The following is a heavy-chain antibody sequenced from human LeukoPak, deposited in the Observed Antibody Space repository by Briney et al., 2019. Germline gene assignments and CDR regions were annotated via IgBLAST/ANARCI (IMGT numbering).Heavy chain of an antibody. J-gene: IGHJ4*02. Sequence: PGGSLRLSCAASGFTFSSYAMSWVRQAPGKGLEWVSAISGSGGSTYYADSVKGRFTISRDNSKNTLYLQMNSLRAEDTAVYYCAKQGPGYYDILTGYPDYWGQGTLVTVSS. V-gene: IGHV3-23*01. CDR2: ISGSGGST. CDR1: GFTFSSYA. CDR3: AKQGPGYYDILTGYPDY. D-gene: IGHD3-9*01.